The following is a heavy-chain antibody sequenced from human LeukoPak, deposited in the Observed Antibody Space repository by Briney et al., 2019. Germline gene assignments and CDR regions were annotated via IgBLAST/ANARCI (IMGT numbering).Heavy chain of an antibody. D-gene: IGHD6-6*01. Sequence: GGSLRLSCAASGFTFSDYYMSWIRQAPGKGLEWVSYISSSGSTIYYADSVKGRFTISRDNAKNSLYLQMNSLRAEDTAVYYCARENLDYNSSRYYYYMDVWGKGTTVTVSS. CDR3: ARENLDYNSSRYYYYMDV. V-gene: IGHV3-11*04. J-gene: IGHJ6*03. CDR2: ISSSGSTI. CDR1: GFTFSDYY.